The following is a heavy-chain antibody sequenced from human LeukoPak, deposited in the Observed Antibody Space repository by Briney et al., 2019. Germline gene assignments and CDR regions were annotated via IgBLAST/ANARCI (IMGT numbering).Heavy chain of an antibody. CDR1: GGSISSSSYY. J-gene: IGHJ4*02. CDR2: IYYSGST. V-gene: IGHV4-39*07. CDR3: ARSPYFDWLLSGGGSYYFDY. Sequence: PSETLSLTCTVSGGSISSSSYYWGWIRQPPGKGLEWIGSIYYSGSTYYNPSLKSRVTISVDTSKNQFSLKLSSVTAADTAVYYCARSPYFDWLLSGGGSYYFDYWGQGTLVTVSS. D-gene: IGHD3-9*01.